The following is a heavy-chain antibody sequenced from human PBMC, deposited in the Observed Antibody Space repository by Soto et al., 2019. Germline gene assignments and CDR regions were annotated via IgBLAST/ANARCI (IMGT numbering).Heavy chain of an antibody. CDR3: ARHNYGSGSTYFDY. J-gene: IGHJ4*02. CDR1: GGSISSYY. CDR2: IYYSGST. D-gene: IGHD3-10*01. V-gene: IGHV4-59*08. Sequence: SETLSLTCTVSGGSISSYYWSWIRQPPGKGLEWTGYIYYSGSTNYNPSLKSRITITVDTSKNQFSLKLNSMTAADTAVYYCARHNYGSGSTYFDYWGQGTLVTVSS.